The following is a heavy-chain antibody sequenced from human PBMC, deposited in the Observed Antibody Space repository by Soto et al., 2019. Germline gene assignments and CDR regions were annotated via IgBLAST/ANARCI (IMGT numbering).Heavy chain of an antibody. D-gene: IGHD3-10*01. J-gene: IGHJ6*04. Sequence: EVQLVESGGGLVQPGGSLRLSCAASGFTFSGRSMHWVRQAPGKGLVWVSGIDNAGTDSTYADSVKGRFTSSRDNAKHTMYLQMNSLRVEDTAVYYCARAWFGPDVWGKGTTVTVSS. CDR3: ARAWFGPDV. CDR2: IDNAGTDS. CDR1: GFTFSGRS. V-gene: IGHV3-74*01.